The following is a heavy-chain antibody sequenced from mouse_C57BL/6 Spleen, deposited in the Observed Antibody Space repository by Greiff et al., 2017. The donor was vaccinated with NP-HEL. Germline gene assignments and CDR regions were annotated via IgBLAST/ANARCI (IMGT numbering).Heavy chain of an antibody. Sequence: EVQLQESGGGLVQPGGSLKLSCAASGFTFSDYYMYWVRQTPEKRLEWVAYISNGGGSTYYPDTVKGRFTISRDNAKNTLYLQMSRLKSEDTAMYYCARQGVAMDYWGQGTSVTVSS. V-gene: IGHV5-12*01. CDR3: ARQGVAMDY. J-gene: IGHJ4*01. D-gene: IGHD5-1*01. CDR1: GFTFSDYY. CDR2: ISNGGGST.